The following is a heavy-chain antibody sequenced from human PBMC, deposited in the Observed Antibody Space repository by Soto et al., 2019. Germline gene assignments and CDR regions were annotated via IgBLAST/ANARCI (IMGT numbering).Heavy chain of an antibody. CDR1: GFTFSSYA. D-gene: IGHD3-9*01. Sequence: PGGSLRLSCAASGFTFSSYAMSWARQAPGKGLEWVSAISGSGGSTYYADSVKGRFTISRDNSKNTLYLQMNSLRAEDTAVYYCAKAGAEYYDIPQNWFDPWGQGTLVTVSS. J-gene: IGHJ5*02. CDR2: ISGSGGST. V-gene: IGHV3-23*01. CDR3: AKAGAEYYDIPQNWFDP.